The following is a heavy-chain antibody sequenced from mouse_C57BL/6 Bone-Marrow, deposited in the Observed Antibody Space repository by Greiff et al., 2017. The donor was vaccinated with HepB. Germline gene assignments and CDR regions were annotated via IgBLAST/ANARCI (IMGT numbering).Heavy chain of an antibody. V-gene: IGHV1-81*01. CDR1: GYTFTSYG. D-gene: IGHD2-10*02. Sequence: QVHVKQSGAELARPGASVKLSCKASGYTFTSYGISWVKQRTGQGLEWIGEIYPRSGNTYYNEKFKGKATLTADKSSSTAYMELRSLTSEDSAVYFCARERYGNYGDYWGQGTTLTVSS. CDR2: IYPRSGNT. J-gene: IGHJ2*01. CDR3: ARERYGNYGDY.